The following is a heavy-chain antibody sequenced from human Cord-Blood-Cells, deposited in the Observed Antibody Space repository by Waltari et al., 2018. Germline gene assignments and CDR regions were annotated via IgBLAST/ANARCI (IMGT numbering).Heavy chain of an antibody. D-gene: IGHD3-10*01. CDR2: INPNSGGT. V-gene: IGHV1-2*06. CDR3: VSGNDRGNNWFDP. Sequence: QVQLVQSGAEVQKPGHSVKVSCKDPGYTFTGYSMHWVRQAPGQGLEWMGRINPNSGGTNYAQKFQGRVTMPRDTSSSTAYMELSRLRSDDTAVYYCVSGNDRGNNWFDPWGQGTLVTVSS. J-gene: IGHJ5*02. CDR1: GYTFTGYS.